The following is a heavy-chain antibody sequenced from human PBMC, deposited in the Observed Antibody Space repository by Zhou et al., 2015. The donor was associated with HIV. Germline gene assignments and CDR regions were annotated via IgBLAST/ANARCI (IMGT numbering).Heavy chain of an antibody. Sequence: QVQLVQSGAEVKKPGSSVKVSCKASGGTFSSYAISWVRQAPGQGLEWMGGIIPMFGTANYAQKFQGRVTITADKSTSTAYMELRSLRSEDTAVYYCARDRGGRTRSGWRYFDLVGPWPPVVTVSS. CDR1: GGTFSSYA. CDR2: IIPMFGTA. J-gene: IGHJ2*01. V-gene: IGHV1-69*06. D-gene: IGHD3-16*01. CDR3: ARDRGGRTRSGWRYFDL.